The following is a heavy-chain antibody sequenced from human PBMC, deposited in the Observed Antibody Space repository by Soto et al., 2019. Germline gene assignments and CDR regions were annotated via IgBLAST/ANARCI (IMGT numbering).Heavy chain of an antibody. Sequence: QITLKESGPPLVKPTQTLTLTCTFSGFSLSTIGVGVGWIRQPPGKALEWLALIYWDDDKRYSPSLKSRLTVTKHTSKNQVVLTMTNMDPVDTATYYCVQSRCGGDCLQSYSSHSYYGLDVWGQGTTVTVSS. CDR2: IYWDDDK. J-gene: IGHJ6*02. V-gene: IGHV2-5*02. CDR3: VQSRCGGDCLQSYSSHSYYGLDV. CDR1: GFSLSTIGVG. D-gene: IGHD2-21*02.